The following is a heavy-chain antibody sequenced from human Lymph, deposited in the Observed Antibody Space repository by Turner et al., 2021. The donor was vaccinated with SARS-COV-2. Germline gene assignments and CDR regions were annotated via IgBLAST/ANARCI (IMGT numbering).Heavy chain of an antibody. CDR2: IYYRGST. V-gene: IGHV4-59*01. Sequence: QVQLQESGPRLVKPLETLSLTCTVSGGSMNSNYWSWIRQPPGKRLEWIGYIYYRGSTNYNPSLESRVTMSVDTSRNQFSLNLTSVTAADTAIYYCARETVNNWVDPWGQGTLVTVSS. CDR3: ARETVNNWVDP. CDR1: GGSMNSNY. D-gene: IGHD2-21*02. J-gene: IGHJ5*02.